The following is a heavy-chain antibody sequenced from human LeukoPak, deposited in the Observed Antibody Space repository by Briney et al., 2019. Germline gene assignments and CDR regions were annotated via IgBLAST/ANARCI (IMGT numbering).Heavy chain of an antibody. V-gene: IGHV3-21*06. Sequence: NPGGSLRLSCAASGFTFSSYGMHWVRQAPGKGLEWVSSISSSSTYIHYTDLLKGRFTISRDNAKSSLYLQMDSLRVEDTAVYYCARGGRSSRQQLDPFDYWGQGTLVIVSS. D-gene: IGHD6-13*01. J-gene: IGHJ4*02. CDR2: ISSSSTYI. CDR1: GFTFSSYG. CDR3: ARGGRSSRQQLDPFDY.